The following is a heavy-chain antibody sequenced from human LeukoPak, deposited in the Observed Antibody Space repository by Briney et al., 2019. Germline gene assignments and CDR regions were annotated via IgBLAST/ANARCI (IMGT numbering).Heavy chain of an antibody. CDR1: GYTFTSYS. J-gene: IGHJ4*02. Sequence: ASVKVSCKASGYTFTSYSMHWVRQAPGQGLEWMGIINPSGGSTSYAQKFQGRVTMTRDTSTSTVYMELSSLRSEDTAVYYCARLGGSGYDDYWGQGTLVTVSS. CDR2: INPSGGST. V-gene: IGHV1-46*01. D-gene: IGHD5-12*01. CDR3: ARLGGSGYDDY.